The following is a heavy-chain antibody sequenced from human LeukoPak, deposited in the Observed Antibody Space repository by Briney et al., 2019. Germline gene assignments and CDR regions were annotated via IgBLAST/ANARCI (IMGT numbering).Heavy chain of an antibody. J-gene: IGHJ4*02. CDR1: GDSLNTYY. CDR3: ATYKENKVATRGFDY. CDR2: IYYSGHT. V-gene: IGHV4-59*08. Sequence: SETLSLTCAVSGDSLNTYYWNWIRQTPGKGRGGMGEIYYSGHTDYNPSLKSRVTISVDTSKNQFSLSLRSVTAADTAVYFCATYKENKVATRGFDYWGQGTLVTVSS. D-gene: IGHD5-12*01.